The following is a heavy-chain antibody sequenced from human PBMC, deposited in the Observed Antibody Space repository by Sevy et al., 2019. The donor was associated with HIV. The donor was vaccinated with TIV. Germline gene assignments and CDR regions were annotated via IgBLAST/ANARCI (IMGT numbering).Heavy chain of an antibody. J-gene: IGHJ4*02. D-gene: IGHD5-12*01. CDR3: AKATSGKATEDHFDY. CDR1: GFTFNSFD. CDR2: VSGSGDRT. V-gene: IGHV3-23*01. Sequence: GGSLRLSCAASGFTFNSFDISWVRQAPGKGLEWVSGVSGSGDRTYYTDYMKGRFTVARDNSKNTLYLQIDNLRVEDTAVYYCAKATSGKATEDHFDYWGQGTLVTVSS.